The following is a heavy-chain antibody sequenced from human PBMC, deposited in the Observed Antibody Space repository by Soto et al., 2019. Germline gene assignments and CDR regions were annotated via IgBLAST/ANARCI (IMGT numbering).Heavy chain of an antibody. CDR3: ASGDDSDYYYYGMDV. Sequence: SQTRSLPRVISGESVSSNSAAWNWIRQSPARGLEWLGRTYYRSKWYNDYAVSVKSRITINPDTSKNQFSLQLNSVTPEDTAVYYCASGDDSDYYYYGMDVWGQGTTVTVSS. CDR2: TYYRSKWYN. V-gene: IGHV6-1*01. D-gene: IGHD3-3*01. CDR1: GESVSSNSAA. J-gene: IGHJ6*02.